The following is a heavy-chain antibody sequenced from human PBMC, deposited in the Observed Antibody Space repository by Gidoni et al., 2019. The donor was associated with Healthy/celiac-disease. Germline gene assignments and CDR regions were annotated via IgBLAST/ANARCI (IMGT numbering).Heavy chain of an antibody. CDR2: INHSGST. Sequence: QVPLQQWGAGLLKPSETLSLTCAVYGGSFSGYYWRWIRQPPGKGLEWIGEINHSGSTNYNPSLKSRVTISVDTSKNQFSLKLSSVTAADTAVYYCARTLAAMVRDFDYWGQGTLVTVSS. V-gene: IGHV4-34*01. CDR3: ARTLAAMVRDFDY. J-gene: IGHJ4*02. CDR1: GGSFSGYY. D-gene: IGHD5-18*01.